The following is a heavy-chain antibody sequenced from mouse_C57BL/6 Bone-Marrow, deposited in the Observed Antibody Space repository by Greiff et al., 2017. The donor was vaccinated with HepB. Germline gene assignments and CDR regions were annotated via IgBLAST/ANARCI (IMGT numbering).Heavy chain of an antibody. Sequence: EVQLQESGGGLVQPKGSLKLSCAASGFSFNTYAMNWVRQAPGKGLEWVARIRSKSNNYATYYADSVKDRFTISRDDSESMLYLQMNNLKTEDTAMYYCVRSYGGFGYWGQGTLVTVSA. D-gene: IGHD1-1*02. CDR3: VRSYGGFGY. CDR2: IRSKSNNYAT. CDR1: GFSFNTYA. V-gene: IGHV10-1*01. J-gene: IGHJ3*01.